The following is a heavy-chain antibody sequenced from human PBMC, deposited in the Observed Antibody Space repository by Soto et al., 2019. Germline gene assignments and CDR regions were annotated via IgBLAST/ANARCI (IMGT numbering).Heavy chain of an antibody. CDR2: ISYDGSNK. J-gene: IGHJ5*02. CDR1: GFTFSSFG. CDR3: AKDDYSNWNYGGS. D-gene: IGHD1-7*01. V-gene: IGHV3-30*18. Sequence: GGSLRLSCAASGFTFSSFGMHWVRQAPGKGLEWVAVISYDGSNKDYADSVKGRFTISRDNSKNTLYLQMDSLRAEDTAVYYCAKDDYSNWNYGGSWGQGTLVTVSS.